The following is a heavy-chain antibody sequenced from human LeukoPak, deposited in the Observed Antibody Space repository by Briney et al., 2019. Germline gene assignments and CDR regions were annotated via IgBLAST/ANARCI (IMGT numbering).Heavy chain of an antibody. Sequence: GASVKVSCKASGYTFISYYMHWVRQAPGQGLEWMGIINPSGGSTSYAQKFQGRVTMTRGTPTSTVYMELSSLRSEDTAVYYCARGALHYYDSSGNEFDYWGQGTLVTVSS. CDR3: ARGALHYYDSSGNEFDY. CDR2: INPSGGST. J-gene: IGHJ4*02. D-gene: IGHD3-22*01. CDR1: GYTFISYY. V-gene: IGHV1-46*01.